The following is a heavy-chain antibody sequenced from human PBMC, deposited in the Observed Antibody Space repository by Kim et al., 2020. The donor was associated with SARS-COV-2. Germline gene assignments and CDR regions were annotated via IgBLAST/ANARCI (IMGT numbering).Heavy chain of an antibody. J-gene: IGHJ3*02. Sequence: GGSLRLSCAASGFTFSDYYMSWIRQAPGKGLEWVSYISSSGSTIYYADSVKGRFTISRDNAKNSLYLQMNSLRAEDTAVYYCASLAVTTSRDFHAFDIWGQGTMVTVSS. CDR1: GFTFSDYY. CDR3: ASLAVTTSRDFHAFDI. CDR2: ISSSGSTI. V-gene: IGHV3-11*01. D-gene: IGHD4-17*01.